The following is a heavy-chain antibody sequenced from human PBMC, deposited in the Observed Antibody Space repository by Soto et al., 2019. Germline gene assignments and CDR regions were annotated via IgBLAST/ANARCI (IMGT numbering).Heavy chain of an antibody. CDR3: AKVGESRSSALAPTLDY. CDR2: ISYDGSNK. CDR1: GFTLRSYD. V-gene: IGHV3-30*18. D-gene: IGHD6-6*01. J-gene: IGHJ4*02. Sequence: GGSLRLSCVVSGFTLRSYDTHWVRQAPGKGLDWVAVISYDGSNKYYADSVKGRFTISRDNSKNTLYLQMNSLRAEDTAVYYCAKVGESRSSALAPTLDYWGQGTLVTVS.